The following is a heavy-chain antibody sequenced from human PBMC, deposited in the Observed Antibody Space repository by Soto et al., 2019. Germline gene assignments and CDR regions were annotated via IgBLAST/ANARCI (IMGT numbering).Heavy chain of an antibody. Sequence: AGGSLRLSCAASGFTFSSYGMHWVRQAPGKGLEWVAVIWYDGSNKYYADSVKGRFTISRDNSKNTLYLQMNSLRAEDTAVYYCARGEGRIAAYRYFNWFDPWGQGTLVTVSS. J-gene: IGHJ5*02. V-gene: IGHV3-33*01. CDR2: IWYDGSNK. CDR1: GFTFSSYG. CDR3: ARGEGRIAAYRYFNWFDP. D-gene: IGHD6-6*01.